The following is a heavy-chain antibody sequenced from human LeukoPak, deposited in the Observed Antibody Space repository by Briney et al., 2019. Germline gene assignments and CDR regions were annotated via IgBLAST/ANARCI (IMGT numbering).Heavy chain of an antibody. CDR1: GYTLTGYY. CDR3: ARGSIAAAGDYYYYYGMDD. J-gene: IGHJ6*02. V-gene: IGHV1-2*02. D-gene: IGHD6-13*01. Sequence: GASVKVSCKASGYTLTGYYMHWVRQAPGQGLEWMGWINPNSGGTNYAQKFQGRVTMTRDTSISTACMELSRLRSDDTAVYYCARGSIAAAGDYYYYYGMDDWGQGTTVTVSS. CDR2: INPNSGGT.